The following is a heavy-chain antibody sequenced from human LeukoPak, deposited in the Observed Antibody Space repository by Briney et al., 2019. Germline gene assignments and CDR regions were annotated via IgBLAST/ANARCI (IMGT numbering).Heavy chain of an antibody. CDR1: GFTFSSYG. V-gene: IGHV3-30*03. D-gene: IGHD1-26*01. CDR3: ARDGSSGSYSP. J-gene: IGHJ5*02. Sequence: GGSLRLSCAASGFTFSSYGMHWVRQAPGKGLEWVAVISYDGSNKYYADSVKGRFTISRDNSKNTLYLQMNSLRAEDTALYYCARDGSSGSYSPWGQGTLVTVSS. CDR2: ISYDGSNK.